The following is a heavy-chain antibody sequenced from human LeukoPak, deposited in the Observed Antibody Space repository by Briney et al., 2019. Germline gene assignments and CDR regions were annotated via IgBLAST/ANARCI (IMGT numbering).Heavy chain of an antibody. V-gene: IGHV3-23*01. CDR1: GFTFSSYA. Sequence: GSLRLSCAASGFTFSSYAMSWVRQAPGKGLEWVSTITGSGDSTYYADSVKGRFTISRDNSKNTLYLQMNSLRAEDTAVYYCAKGASSSRQYYMDVWGKGTTVTVSS. CDR2: ITGSGDST. CDR3: AKGASSSRQYYMDV. J-gene: IGHJ6*03. D-gene: IGHD6-6*01.